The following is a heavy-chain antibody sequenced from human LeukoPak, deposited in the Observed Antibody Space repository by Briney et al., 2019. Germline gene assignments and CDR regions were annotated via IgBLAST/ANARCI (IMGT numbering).Heavy chain of an antibody. Sequence: ASVKVSCKASGYTFTGYYMHWVRQAPGQGLEWMGWINPNSGGTNYAQKFQGRVTMTRDTSTSTAYMELSRLRSDDTAVYYCARDLYYDFWSGYVYWGQGTLVTVSS. CDR2: INPNSGGT. CDR1: GYTFTGYY. D-gene: IGHD3-3*01. J-gene: IGHJ4*02. V-gene: IGHV1-2*02. CDR3: ARDLYYDFWSGYVY.